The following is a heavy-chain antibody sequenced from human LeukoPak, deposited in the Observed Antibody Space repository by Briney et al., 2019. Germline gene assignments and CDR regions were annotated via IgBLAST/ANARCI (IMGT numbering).Heavy chain of an antibody. V-gene: IGHV3-53*01. Sequence: PGGSLRLSCAVSGFAVSNSFMSWVRQAPGKGLEWLSVIFTGGDTHYAGSVKGRFTISRDNSENTLYLQMNSLTAEDTARYYCVKGSTGVPPLEYWGQGTLVTVSS. CDR3: VKGSTGVPPLEY. CDR1: GFAVSNSF. D-gene: IGHD1-1*01. CDR2: IFTGGDT. J-gene: IGHJ4*02.